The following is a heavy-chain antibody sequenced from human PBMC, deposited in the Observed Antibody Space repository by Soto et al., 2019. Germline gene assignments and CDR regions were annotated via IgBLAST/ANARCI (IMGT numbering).Heavy chain of an antibody. D-gene: IGHD3-10*01. CDR1: GFIFSSYS. CDR3: AGYQLSFVKTLGY. Sequence: GGSLRLSCAASGFIFSSYSMNWVRQAPGKGLEWVSYISGSSSTIYYADSVKGRFTISRHNSKNTLYLQMNSLRAEDTAVYYCAGYQLSFVKTLGYWGQGTLVTVSS. CDR2: ISGSSSTI. J-gene: IGHJ4*02. V-gene: IGHV3-48*01.